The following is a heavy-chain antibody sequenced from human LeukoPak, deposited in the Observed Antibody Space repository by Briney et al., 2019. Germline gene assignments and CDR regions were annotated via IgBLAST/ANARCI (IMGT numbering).Heavy chain of an antibody. Sequence: GSSVKVSCKASGGTFSSYAISWVRQAPGQGLAWMGGIIPIFGTANYAQKFQGRVTITADESTSTAYMELSSLRSEDTAVYYCASTWGELWDFWSEGYFQHWGQGTLVTVSS. CDR3: ASTWGELWDFWSEGYFQH. CDR1: GGTFSSYA. D-gene: IGHD3-3*01. CDR2: IIPIFGTA. V-gene: IGHV1-69*01. J-gene: IGHJ1*01.